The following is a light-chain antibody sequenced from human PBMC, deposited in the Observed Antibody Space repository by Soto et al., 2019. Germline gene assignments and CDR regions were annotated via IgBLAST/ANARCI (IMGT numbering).Light chain of an antibody. CDR1: VSNIGNNT. CDR2: SNN. J-gene: IGLJ3*02. V-gene: IGLV1-44*01. Sequence: QSVLTQPPSASGTPGQRVTISCSGSVSNIGNNTVNWYQQFPGTAPKLLIYSNNQRPSGVPDRFSGSKSGTSASLAISGLQSEDEADYFCASWDDSLNGWVFGGGTKLTVL. CDR3: ASWDDSLNGWV.